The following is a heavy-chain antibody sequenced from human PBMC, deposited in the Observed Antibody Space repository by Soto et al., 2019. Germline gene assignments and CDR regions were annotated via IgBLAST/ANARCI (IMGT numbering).Heavy chain of an antibody. CDR1: GGTFSSYA. V-gene: IGHV1-69*13. CDR2: IIPIFGTA. D-gene: IGHD3-22*01. J-gene: IGHJ3*02. Sequence: ASVKASCKASGGTFSSYAISWVRQAPGQGLEWMGGIIPIFGTANYAQKFQGRVTITADESTSTAYMELSSLRSEDTAVYYCARAPRNYYDSSGYGSGYAFDIWGQGTMVTVSS. CDR3: ARAPRNYYDSSGYGSGYAFDI.